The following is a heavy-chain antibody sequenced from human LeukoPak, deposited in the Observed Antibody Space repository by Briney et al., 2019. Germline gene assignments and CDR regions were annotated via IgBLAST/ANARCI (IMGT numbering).Heavy chain of an antibody. CDR1: GGTFSSYA. J-gene: IGHJ4*02. CDR2: IIPIFGTA. V-gene: IGHV1-69*13. CDR3: ARETHYDYVWGSYRSPTFDY. Sequence: EASVTVSRKASGGTFSSYAISWVRQAPGQGLEWMGGIIPIFGTANYAQKFQGSVTITADESTSTAYMELSSLRSEDTAVYYCARETHYDYVWGSYRSPTFDYWGQGTLVTVSS. D-gene: IGHD3-16*02.